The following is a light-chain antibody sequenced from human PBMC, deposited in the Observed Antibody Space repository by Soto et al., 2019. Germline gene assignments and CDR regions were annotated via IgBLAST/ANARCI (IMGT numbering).Light chain of an antibody. J-gene: IGKJ1*01. CDR1: QSVSNN. Sequence: EIVMTQSPATLSVSPGERVTLSCRASQSVSNNLAWYQQKPVQAPRLLIYGASTRATGIPARFSGSWSGTDFTLTISSRQSEDFAVYYCQHYNNWPPWTFGQGTKVEIK. V-gene: IGKV3-15*01. CDR3: QHYNNWPPWT. CDR2: GAS.